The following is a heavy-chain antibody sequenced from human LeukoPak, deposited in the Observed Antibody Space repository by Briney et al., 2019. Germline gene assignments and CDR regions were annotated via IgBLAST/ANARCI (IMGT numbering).Heavy chain of an antibody. CDR1: GGSISSGNYY. D-gene: IGHD3-10*01. V-gene: IGHV4-39*01. CDR3: ARHPGSDPNWFDP. J-gene: IGHJ5*02. CDR2: IYYGGST. Sequence: SETLSPTCTVSGGSISSGNYYWAWIRQPPGKGLEWIGNIYYGGSTYYSSSLKSRVTISVDMSKNQFSLKLTSVTAADTAVYYCARHPGSDPNWFDPWGQGTLVTVSS.